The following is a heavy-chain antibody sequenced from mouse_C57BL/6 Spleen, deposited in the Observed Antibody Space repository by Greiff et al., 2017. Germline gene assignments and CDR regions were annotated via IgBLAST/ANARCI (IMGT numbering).Heavy chain of an antibody. V-gene: IGHV1-74*01. CDR2: IHPSDSDT. J-gene: IGHJ3*01. CDR3: AMGDGYYGFAY. CDR1: GYTFTSYW. D-gene: IGHD2-3*01. Sequence: QVQLKEPGAELVKPGASVKVSCKASGYTFTSYWMHWVKQRPGQGLEWIGRIHPSDSDTNYNQKFKGKATLTVDKSSSTAYMQLSSLTSEDSAVYYCAMGDGYYGFAYWGQGTLVTVSA.